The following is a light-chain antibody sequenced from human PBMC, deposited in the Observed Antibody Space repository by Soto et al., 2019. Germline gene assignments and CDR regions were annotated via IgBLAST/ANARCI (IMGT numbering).Light chain of an antibody. J-gene: IGLJ1*01. CDR3: SSYTSSSTYV. CDR1: SSDIGGYNY. CDR2: HVS. V-gene: IGLV2-14*03. Sequence: QSVLTQPASVSGSPGQSIAISCTGTSSDIGGYNYVSWYQQHPGKAPKLMIYHVSNRPSGVSDRFSGSKSDNTASLTISGLQAEDEADYYCSSYTSSSTYVFGSGTRSPS.